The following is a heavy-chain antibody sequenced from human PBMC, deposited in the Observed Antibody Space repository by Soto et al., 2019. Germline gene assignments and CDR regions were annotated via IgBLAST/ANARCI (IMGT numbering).Heavy chain of an antibody. D-gene: IGHD2-21*02. V-gene: IGHV3-23*01. CDR3: ARIGPYCGGDCYPDFDF. CDR2: VSGSGGGT. Sequence: GGSLRLSCAASGFTFNTYGMTWVRQAPGKGLEWVSTVSGSGGGTYYADSVKDRFTISRVNSKNTMYLQMSNLRAEDTAVYFCARIGPYCGGDCYPDFDFWGLGTPVTVSS. CDR1: GFTFNTYG. J-gene: IGHJ4*02.